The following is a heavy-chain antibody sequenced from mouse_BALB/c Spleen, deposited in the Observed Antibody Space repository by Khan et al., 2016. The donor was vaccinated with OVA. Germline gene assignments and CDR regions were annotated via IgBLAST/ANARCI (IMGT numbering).Heavy chain of an antibody. J-gene: IGHJ3*01. V-gene: IGHV1-4*01. CDR1: GYTLTSYT. CDR2: INPSNGYT. CDR3: VRDGAYHRSDGWFTY. D-gene: IGHD2-14*01. Sequence: QVQLKQSGAELARPGASVKMSCKASGYTLTSYTIHWIKLRPGQGLEWIGYINPSNGYTNYNQKFRDKATLTADKSSTTAYMQLSSLTSDDSAVYNCVRDGAYHRSDGWFTYWGQGTLVTVSA.